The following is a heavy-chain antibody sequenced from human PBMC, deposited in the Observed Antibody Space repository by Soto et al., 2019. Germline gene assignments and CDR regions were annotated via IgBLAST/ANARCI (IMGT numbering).Heavy chain of an antibody. J-gene: IGHJ4*02. CDR1: GITISNYP. CDR3: VKDDGGYASTAPH. V-gene: IGHV3-23*01. Sequence: EVQLLESGGGLVQPGGSLRLSCAASGITISNYPMSWVRQAPGKGLDWVSGISGSGDRTYYADSAKGRFAISKDISRNSLSLQLDSLGVEDTAVYFCVKDDGGYASTAPHWGQGTLVTVSS. D-gene: IGHD3-22*01. CDR2: ISGSGDRT.